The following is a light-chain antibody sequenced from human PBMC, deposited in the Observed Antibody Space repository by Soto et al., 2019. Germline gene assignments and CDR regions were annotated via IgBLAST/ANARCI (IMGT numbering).Light chain of an antibody. CDR1: SGDVGGYNS. CDR3: CSYAGKFYV. V-gene: IGLV2-11*01. CDR2: DVT. Sequence: QSVLTQPRSVSGSPGQSVTISCTGTSGDVGGYNSVSWYQQHPGRAPKLIIYDVTRRPSGVPDRFSGSKSGNTASLTISGLQAEYEADYYGCSYAGKFYVFGTGTKLTVL. J-gene: IGLJ1*01.